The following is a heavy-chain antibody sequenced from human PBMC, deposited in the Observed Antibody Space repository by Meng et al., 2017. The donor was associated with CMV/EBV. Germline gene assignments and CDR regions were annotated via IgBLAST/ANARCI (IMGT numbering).Heavy chain of an antibody. J-gene: IGHJ4*02. CDR2: IRYDGSNK. CDR1: GFTFSSYG. CDR3: AKAGTAMVF. Sequence: QVQLVESGGGVVQPGGSLGLSCAASGFTFSSYGMHWVRQAPGKGLEWVAFIRYDGSNKYYADSVKGRFTISRDNSKNTLYLQMNSLRAEDTAVYYCAKAGTAMVFWGQGTLVTVSS. V-gene: IGHV3-30*02. D-gene: IGHD5-18*01.